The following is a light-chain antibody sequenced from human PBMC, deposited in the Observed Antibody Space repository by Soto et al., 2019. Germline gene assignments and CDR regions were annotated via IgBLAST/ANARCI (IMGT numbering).Light chain of an antibody. CDR1: QSISNW. Sequence: DIQMTQSPSTLSASVGDSVTITCRASQSISNWLAWFQQKPGKAPKLLIYDASTLESGVPSRFSVSGSGTEFTLTISSLQPDDFATYYCQQYSSYPWTFGQGTKVEIK. CDR2: DAS. V-gene: IGKV1-5*01. CDR3: QQYSSYPWT. J-gene: IGKJ1*01.